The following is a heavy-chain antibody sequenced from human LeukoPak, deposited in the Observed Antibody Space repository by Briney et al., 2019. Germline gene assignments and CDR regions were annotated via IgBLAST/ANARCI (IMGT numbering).Heavy chain of an antibody. Sequence: ASEKVSCKASGYTFTSYGIGWVRQAPGQGLEWMGWISADKTNTNYAQNLQGRVTVTTDTSTSTAYMELRSLRSDDTAVYYCVRRAAVVGPLYYFDNWGQGTLITVSS. V-gene: IGHV1-18*01. CDR3: VRRAAVVGPLYYFDN. J-gene: IGHJ4*02. CDR1: GYTFTSYG. D-gene: IGHD6-19*01. CDR2: ISADKTNT.